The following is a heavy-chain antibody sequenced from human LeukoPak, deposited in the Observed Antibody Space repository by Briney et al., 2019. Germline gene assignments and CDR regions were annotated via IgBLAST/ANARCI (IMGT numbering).Heavy chain of an antibody. Sequence: GGSRRLSCVASGLAFGNYGMNWVRQAPGKGLEWVSSIGGGGYTTYYADSVRGRFTISRDNSKNSMYLQMSSLRAEDTAIYYCAEVESSYCRIWGQGTLVTVSS. CDR3: AEVESSYCRI. CDR2: IGGGGYTT. D-gene: IGHD3-10*01. V-gene: IGHV3-23*01. CDR1: GLAFGNYG. J-gene: IGHJ4*02.